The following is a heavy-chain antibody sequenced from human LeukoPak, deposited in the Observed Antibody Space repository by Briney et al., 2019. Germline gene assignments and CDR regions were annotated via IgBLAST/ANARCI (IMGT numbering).Heavy chain of an antibody. J-gene: IGHJ4*02. CDR3: ARDSSGWSTNDY. V-gene: IGHV4-39*07. D-gene: IGHD6-19*01. CDR1: GGSISSSSYY. Sequence: SETLSLTFTVSGGSISSSSYYWGWIRQPPGKGLEWIGSIYYSGSTYYNPSLKSRVTISVDTSKNQFSLKLSSVTAADTAVYYCARDSSGWSTNDYWGQGTLVTVSS. CDR2: IYYSGST.